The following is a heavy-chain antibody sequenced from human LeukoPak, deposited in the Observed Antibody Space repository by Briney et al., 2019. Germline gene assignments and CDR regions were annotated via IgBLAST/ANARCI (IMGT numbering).Heavy chain of an antibody. CDR2: INPKSGGT. V-gene: IGHV1-2*02. J-gene: IGHJ6*02. D-gene: IGHD3-10*01. CDR1: GYTSTDYY. CDR3: AREYGAGTYYVFYYGMDV. Sequence: ASVKVSCKASGYTSTDYYIHWVRQAPGQGLELMGWINPKSGGTNYAQKFQGRVTMTRDTSISTAYMDLSSLRSDDTAVYFCAREYGAGTYYVFYYGMDVWGQGTTVTVSS.